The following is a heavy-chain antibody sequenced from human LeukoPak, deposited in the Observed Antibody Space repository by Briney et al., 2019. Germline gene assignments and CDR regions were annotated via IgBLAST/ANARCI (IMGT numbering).Heavy chain of an antibody. V-gene: IGHV3-23*01. D-gene: IGHD5-18*01. J-gene: IGHJ4*02. Sequence: GGSLRLSCAVSGFAFGSEAMSWVRQAPGRGLEWVSAISGNGGDTFYADSVKGQFTISRDNSKNTLYLQMNSLRAEDTAVYYCAKDPRYSYGWGGPHYFDYWGQGTLVTVSS. CDR2: ISGNGGDT. CDR3: AKDPRYSYGWGGPHYFDY. CDR1: GFAFGSEA.